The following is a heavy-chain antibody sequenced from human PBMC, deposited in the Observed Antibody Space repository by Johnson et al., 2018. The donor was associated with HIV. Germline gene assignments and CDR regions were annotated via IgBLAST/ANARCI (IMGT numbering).Heavy chain of an antibody. CDR3: SRCNDIVVAPFDAFDI. CDR2: ISHDGSNR. CDR1: GFTFSYYA. Sequence: QVQLVESGGGVVQPGRSLRLSCAASGFTFSYYAMHWVRQAPGKGLEWMAVISHDGSNRYYADSVKGRCTISRDNAKNSLDLQMNSLRAEDTALYYCSRCNDIVVAPFDAFDIWGHGTMVTVSS. V-gene: IGHV3-30*04. D-gene: IGHD1-26*01. J-gene: IGHJ3*02.